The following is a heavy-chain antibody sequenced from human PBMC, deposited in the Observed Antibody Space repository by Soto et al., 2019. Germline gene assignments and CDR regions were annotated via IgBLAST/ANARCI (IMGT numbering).Heavy chain of an antibody. CDR3: AKAAATYYCSGGYCYNYYFDS. V-gene: IGHV3-30*18. CDR1: GFTFSNYD. CDR2: ISYDGSNK. Sequence: GGSLRLSCAASGFTFSNYDMHWVRQTPGKGLEWVAVISYDGSNKYYADSVRGRFTISRDNSKNTLYLQMNSLRADDTAVYYCAKAAATYYCSGGYCYNYYFDSWGQGTLVTVSS. J-gene: IGHJ4*02. D-gene: IGHD2-15*01.